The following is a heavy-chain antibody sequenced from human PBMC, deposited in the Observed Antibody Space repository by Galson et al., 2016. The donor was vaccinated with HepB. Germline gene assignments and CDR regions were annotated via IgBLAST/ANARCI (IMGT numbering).Heavy chain of an antibody. CDR2: ISGSGGST. V-gene: IGHV3-23*01. D-gene: IGHD3-10*01. CDR1: GFTFSSHA. J-gene: IGHJ4*02. CDR3: AKGYGLFDY. Sequence: SLRLSCAASGFTFSSHAMSWVRQAPGKGLEWVSGISGSGGSTYYADSVRGRFTISRDNSKNTLYVQMDSLRAEDTAVYYCAKGYGLFDYWGQGTLVTVSS.